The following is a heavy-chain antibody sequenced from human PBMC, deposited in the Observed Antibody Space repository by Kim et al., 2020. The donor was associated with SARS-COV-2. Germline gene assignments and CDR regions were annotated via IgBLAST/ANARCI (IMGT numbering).Heavy chain of an antibody. Sequence: SETLSLTCTVSGGSISSSSYYWGWIRQPPGKGLEWIGSIYYSGSTYYNPSLKSRVTISVDTSKNQFSLKLSSVTAADTAVYYCATQMWPWDFDPWGQGTLVTVSS. D-gene: IGHD1-26*01. CDR2: IYYSGST. CDR3: ATQMWPWDFDP. J-gene: IGHJ5*02. V-gene: IGHV4-39*01. CDR1: GGSISSSSYY.